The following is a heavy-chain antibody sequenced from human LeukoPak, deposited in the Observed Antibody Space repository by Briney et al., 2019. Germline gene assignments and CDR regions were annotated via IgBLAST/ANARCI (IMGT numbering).Heavy chain of an antibody. D-gene: IGHD3-10*01. CDR1: GCTFTNSA. J-gene: IGHJ4*02. V-gene: IGHV7-4-1*02. CDR3: AREKSMVRGVIPH. CDR2: VNTNRGIP. Sequence: ASVKVSCKASGCTFTNSAINWVRQAPGQGLEWMGWVNTNRGIPTYAQGFTGRFVFSLDTSVSTAYLQISSLKAEDTAVYYCAREKSMVRGVIPHWGQGTLVTVSS.